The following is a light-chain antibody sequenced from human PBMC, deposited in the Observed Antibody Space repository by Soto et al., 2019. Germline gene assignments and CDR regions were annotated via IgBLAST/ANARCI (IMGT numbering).Light chain of an antibody. V-gene: IGKV1-5*03. CDR3: QQYNAYSQA. Sequence: DIQMTQSPSTLSASVGDRVTITCRARESVSRWLAWYQQKPGRTPKLLIYQASPLETGVPSRFSGSGSGTEFTLTISSLQRDDFATYYCQQYNAYSQAFGQGTKVEIK. CDR1: ESVSRW. CDR2: QAS. J-gene: IGKJ1*01.